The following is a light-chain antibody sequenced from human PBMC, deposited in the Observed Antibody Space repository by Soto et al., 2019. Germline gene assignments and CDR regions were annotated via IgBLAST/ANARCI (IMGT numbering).Light chain of an antibody. V-gene: IGLV2-14*03. CDR3: CSYAGSSALNYV. Sequence: QSVLTQPASVSGSPGQSITISCTGTSSDVGAYNYVSWYQQHPGKDPRLMIYDVSNRPSGVSNRFSGSKSGNTASLTISGLQAEVEADYYCCSYAGSSALNYVFGTGTKVTVL. CDR1: SSDVGAYNY. J-gene: IGLJ1*01. CDR2: DVS.